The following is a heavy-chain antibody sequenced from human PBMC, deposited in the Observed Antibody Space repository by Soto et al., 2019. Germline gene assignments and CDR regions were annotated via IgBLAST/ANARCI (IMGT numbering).Heavy chain of an antibody. CDR3: ARGLHDYVWGCYRLTEYYFDY. CDR2: INPNSGGT. D-gene: IGHD3-16*02. CDR1: GYTFTGYY. J-gene: IGHJ4*02. Sequence: QVKLVQSGAEVKKPAASVKVSCKASGYTFTGYYMHWVRQAPGQGLEWMGWINPNSGGTNYAQKFQGRVTMTRDTSISTAYMELSRLRSDDTAVYYCARGLHDYVWGCYRLTEYYFDYWGQGTLVTVSS. V-gene: IGHV1-2*02.